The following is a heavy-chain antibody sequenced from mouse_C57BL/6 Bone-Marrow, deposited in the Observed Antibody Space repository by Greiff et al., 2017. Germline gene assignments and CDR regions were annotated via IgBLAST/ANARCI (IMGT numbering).Heavy chain of an antibody. CDR3: ARLNPSHYYGSRYGFAY. CDR2: IRNKANGYTT. V-gene: IGHV7-3*01. Sequence: DVQLVESGGGLVQPGGSLSLSCAASGFTFTDYYMSWVRQPPGKALEWLGFIRNKANGYTTEYSASVKGRFTISRDNSQSILYLQMNALRDEDSATYYCARLNPSHYYGSRYGFAYWGQGTLVTVSA. CDR1: GFTFTDYY. J-gene: IGHJ3*01. D-gene: IGHD1-1*01.